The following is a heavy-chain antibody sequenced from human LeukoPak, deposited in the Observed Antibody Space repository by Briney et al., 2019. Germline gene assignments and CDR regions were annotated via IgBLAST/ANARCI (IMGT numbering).Heavy chain of an antibody. CDR2: ISGSGGST. V-gene: IGHV3-23*01. D-gene: IGHD4-17*01. Sequence: GGSLRLSCAASGFTFSSYAMSWVRQAPGKGLEWVSAISGSGGSTYYADSVKGRFTISRGNSKNTLYLQMNSLRAEDTAVYYCASRRTYGDYFSPSYWYFDLWGRGTLVTVSS. J-gene: IGHJ2*01. CDR3: ASRRTYGDYFSPSYWYFDL. CDR1: GFTFSSYA.